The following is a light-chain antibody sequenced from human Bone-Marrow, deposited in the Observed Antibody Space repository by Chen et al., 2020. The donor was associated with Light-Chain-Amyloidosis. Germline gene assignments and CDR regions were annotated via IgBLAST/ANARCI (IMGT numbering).Light chain of an antibody. CDR1: QSLLDSDDGNTY. Sequence: IVMTQTPLSLPVTPGEPASISCRSSQSLLDSDDGNTYLDWYLQKPGQSPQLLIYTVSYRASGVPDRFSGSGSDTDFKLKISRVEAEDVGGYFCMEGIEFPHTFGQGTKLEIK. V-gene: IGKV2-40*01. J-gene: IGKJ2*01. CDR2: TVS. CDR3: MEGIEFPHT.